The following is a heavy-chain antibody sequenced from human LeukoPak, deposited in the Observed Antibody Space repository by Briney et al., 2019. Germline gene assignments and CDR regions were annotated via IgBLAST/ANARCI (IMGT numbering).Heavy chain of an antibody. CDR1: GGSISGYH. J-gene: IGHJ4*02. Sequence: PSETLSLTCNVSGGSISGYHWSWIRQPPGKGLEWLGYIYYSGSSNYNPSLKSRVTISADTSKNQFSLKLSSVTAADTAVYYCARGPGPYSSSWYDYWGQGTLVTVSS. D-gene: IGHD6-13*01. CDR3: ARGPGPYSSSWYDY. V-gene: IGHV4-59*01. CDR2: IYYSGSS.